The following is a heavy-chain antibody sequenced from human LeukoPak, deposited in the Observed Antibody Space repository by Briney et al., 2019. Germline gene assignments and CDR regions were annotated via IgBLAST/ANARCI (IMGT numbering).Heavy chain of an antibody. CDR1: GGSISSGDYY. V-gene: IGHV4-31*03. CDR3: ARAPVRLWNYYFDY. CDR2: IYYSGST. Sequence: PSETLSLTCTVSGGSISSGDYYWGWIRQHPGKGLEWIGYIYYSGSTYYNPSLKSRVTISVDTSKNQFSLKLSSVTAADTAVYYCARAPVRLWNYYFDYWGQGTLVTVSS. J-gene: IGHJ4*02. D-gene: IGHD5-18*01.